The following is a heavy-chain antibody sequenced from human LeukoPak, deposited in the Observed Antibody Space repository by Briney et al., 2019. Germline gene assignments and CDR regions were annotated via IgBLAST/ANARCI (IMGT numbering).Heavy chain of an antibody. Sequence: KPSETLSLTCTVSGGSISSGSYYWSWIRQPAGKGLEWIGRIYTSGSTNYDPSLKSRVTISVDTSKNQFSLKLSSVTAADTAVYYCAGSYGGHTDAFDIWGQGTMVTVSS. V-gene: IGHV4-61*02. CDR3: AGSYGGHTDAFDI. J-gene: IGHJ3*02. CDR1: GGSISSGSYY. D-gene: IGHD5-18*01. CDR2: IYTSGST.